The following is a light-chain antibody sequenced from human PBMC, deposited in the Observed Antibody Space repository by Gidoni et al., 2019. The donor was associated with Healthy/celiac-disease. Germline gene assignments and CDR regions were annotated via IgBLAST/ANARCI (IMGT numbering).Light chain of an antibody. J-gene: IGKJ1*01. CDR3: QQRSNWPPTWT. Sequence: EIVLTQPPATLSLSPGERATLSCRASQSVSSYLAWYKQQPGQAPRLLIYDASNRATGIPARFSGSGSATAFTLTISSLEPQDFAVSYCQQRSNWPPTWTFGQGTKVEIK. CDR1: QSVSSY. CDR2: DAS. V-gene: IGKV3-11*01.